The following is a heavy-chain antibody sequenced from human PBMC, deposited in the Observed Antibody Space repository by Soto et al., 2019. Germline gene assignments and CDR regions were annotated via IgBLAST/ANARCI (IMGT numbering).Heavy chain of an antibody. CDR3: ARGYGSGSYYSYYYYMDV. CDR1: GYTYNSYA. J-gene: IGHJ6*03. V-gene: IGHV1-3*01. Sequence: ASVKVSCKDSGYTYNSYAMQWVRQDPGQRLEWMGWINAGNGNTKYSQKFQGRVTITRDTSASTAYMELSGLRSEDTAVYYCARGYGSGSYYSYYYYMDVWGKGTTVTVSS. D-gene: IGHD3-10*01. CDR2: INAGNGNT.